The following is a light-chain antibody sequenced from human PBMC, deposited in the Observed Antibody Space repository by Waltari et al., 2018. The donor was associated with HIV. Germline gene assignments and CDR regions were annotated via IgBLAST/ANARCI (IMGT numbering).Light chain of an antibody. CDR3: QSHDSSLSGYV. V-gene: IGLV1-40*01. Sequence: QSVLTQPPSVSGAPGQRVTISCTGSSSNIGAGYHVHWYQQLPGTAPKLLLYGNSKRPSGVPDRFSGSKSGTSASLASTGLQAEDEADYHCQSHDSSLSGYVFGTGTKVTVL. CDR2: GNS. J-gene: IGLJ1*01. CDR1: SSNIGAGYH.